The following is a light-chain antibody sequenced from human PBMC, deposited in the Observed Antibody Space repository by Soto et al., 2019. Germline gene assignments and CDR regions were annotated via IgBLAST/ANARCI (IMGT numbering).Light chain of an antibody. J-gene: IGKJ3*01. Sequence: EIVMTQSPASLSVPPGERATLSCRAGQSVSSNLAWYQQKPGQAPRLLIYGVSTRATGVPPRFSGSGSGTEFTLTVSSLQSEDFAVYYCQQYNIWPFTFGPGTKVDIK. CDR2: GVS. V-gene: IGKV3D-15*01. CDR3: QQYNIWPFT. CDR1: QSVSSN.